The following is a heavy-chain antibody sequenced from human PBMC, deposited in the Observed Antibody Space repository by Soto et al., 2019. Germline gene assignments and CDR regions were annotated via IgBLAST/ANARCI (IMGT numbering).Heavy chain of an antibody. CDR1: GDSISSSNYY. V-gene: IGHV4-39*07. D-gene: IGHD6-19*01. J-gene: IGHJ5*02. CDR3: ARVDSGIAVAGTVRWFDP. CDR2: IYYSGSA. Sequence: SETLSLTCIVSGDSISSSNYYWGWIRQPPGKGLEWIGSIYYSGSAYYNPSLKSRVTISVDTSKNQFSLKLSSVTAADTAVYYCARVDSGIAVAGTVRWFDPWGQGTLVTVSS.